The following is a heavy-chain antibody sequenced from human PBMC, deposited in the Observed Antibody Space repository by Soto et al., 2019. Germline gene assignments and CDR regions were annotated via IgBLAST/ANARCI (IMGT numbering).Heavy chain of an antibody. D-gene: IGHD2-21*01. CDR3: ARDNRKELWVEGLNAMDV. J-gene: IGHJ6*02. CDR1: GYTFTTYG. V-gene: IGHV1-18*01. Sequence: QVQLVQSGPEVMKPGASVKVSCKASGYTFTTYGISWVRLAPGQGLEWLGWISGYNGQTNYAPRFRDRDTLTTDTSTSTTNMELRSLRSDDTAIYFCARDNRKELWVEGLNAMDVWGQGTTVTVSS. CDR2: ISGYNGQT.